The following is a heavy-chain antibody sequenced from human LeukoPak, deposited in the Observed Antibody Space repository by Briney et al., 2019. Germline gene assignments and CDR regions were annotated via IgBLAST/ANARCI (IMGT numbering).Heavy chain of an antibody. Sequence: SETLSLTCTVSGGSISSSSYYSGWIRQPPGKGLEWIGSIYYSGSTYYNPSLKSRVTISVDTSKNQFSLKLSSVAAADTAVYYWAREIIAVGGKGWFDPWGQGTLVTVSS. V-gene: IGHV4-39*07. CDR3: AREIIAVGGKGWFDP. D-gene: IGHD6-19*01. J-gene: IGHJ5*02. CDR1: GGSISSSSYY. CDR2: IYYSGST.